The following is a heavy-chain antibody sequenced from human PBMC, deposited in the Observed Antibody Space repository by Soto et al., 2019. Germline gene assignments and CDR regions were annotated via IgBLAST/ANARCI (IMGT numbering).Heavy chain of an antibody. V-gene: IGHV3-23*01. Sequence: EAQLLESGGGIVQPGGSLTLSCAASGFTFASYTMSWVRQAPGKGLQWVSYISDGGHNTYYADSVKGRFTISRDDLLGTLYMQMNILRAEDTALYYCVREYYGSGVLWGQGTLVTVSS. CDR2: ISDGGHNT. CDR1: GFTFASYT. D-gene: IGHD3-10*01. J-gene: IGHJ4*02. CDR3: VREYYGSGVL.